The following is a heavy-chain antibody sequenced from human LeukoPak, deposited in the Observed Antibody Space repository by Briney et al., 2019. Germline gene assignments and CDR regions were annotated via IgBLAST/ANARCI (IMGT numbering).Heavy chain of an antibody. CDR1: GFTFSSNW. CDR3: AKSGSSSWFLDY. D-gene: IGHD6-13*01. CDR2: INQDGSEK. J-gene: IGHJ4*02. V-gene: IGHV3-7*03. Sequence: GGSLRLSCAASGFTFSSNWMSWVRQAPGKGLEWVANINQDGSEKFYVDSVKGRFTISRDNSKNTLYLQMNSLRAEDTAVYYCAKSGSSSWFLDYWGQGALVTVSS.